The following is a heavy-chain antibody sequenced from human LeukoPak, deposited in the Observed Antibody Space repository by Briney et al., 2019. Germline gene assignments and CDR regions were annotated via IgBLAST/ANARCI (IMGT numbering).Heavy chain of an antibody. CDR1: GYTFTGYY. V-gene: IGHV1-8*02. D-gene: IGHD3-10*01. Sequence: ASVKVSCKASGYTFTGYYMHWVRQAPGQGLEWMGWINPNSGNTGYAQKFQGRVTMTRNTSISTAYMELSSLRSEDTAVYYCASAKKGSGNRYYFDYWGQGTLVTVSS. CDR2: INPNSGNT. CDR3: ASAKKGSGNRYYFDY. J-gene: IGHJ4*02.